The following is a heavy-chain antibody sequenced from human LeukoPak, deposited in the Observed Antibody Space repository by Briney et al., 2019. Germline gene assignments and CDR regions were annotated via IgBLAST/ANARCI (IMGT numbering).Heavy chain of an antibody. D-gene: IGHD3-3*01. CDR2: ISSSGSTI. V-gene: IGHV3-48*03. CDR1: GFTFSSYE. J-gene: IGHJ4*02. CDR3: ARVVPIHYFDY. Sequence: PGGSLRLSCAASGFTFSSYEMNWVRQPPGKVLEWVSYISSSGSTIYYAGSVKGRFTISRDNAKTSLYLQMHSLRAEDTAVYYCARVVPIHYFDYWGQGTLVTVSS.